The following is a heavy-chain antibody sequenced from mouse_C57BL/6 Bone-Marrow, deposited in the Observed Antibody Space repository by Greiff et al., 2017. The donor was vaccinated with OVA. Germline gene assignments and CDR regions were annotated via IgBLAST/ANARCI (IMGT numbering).Heavy chain of an antibody. J-gene: IGHJ3*01. Sequence: QVHVKQSGAELVKPGASVKLSCKASGYTFTSYWMHWVKQRPGQGLEWIGMIHPNSGSTNYNEKFKSKATLTVDKSSSTAYMQLSSLTSEDSAVYYCARWGLYFPWFAYWGQGTLVTVSA. V-gene: IGHV1-64*01. CDR1: GYTFTSYW. CDR3: ARWGLYFPWFAY. CDR2: IHPNSGST. D-gene: IGHD1-1*01.